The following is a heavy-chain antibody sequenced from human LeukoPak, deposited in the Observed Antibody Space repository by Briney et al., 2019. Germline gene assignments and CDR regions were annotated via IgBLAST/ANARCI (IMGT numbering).Heavy chain of an antibody. CDR2: IYTSGST. J-gene: IGHJ4*02. Sequence: SETLSLTCTVSGGSISSYYWSWIRQPAGKGLEWIGRIYTSGSTNYSPSLKSRVTMSVDTSKNQFSLKLSSVTAADTAVYYCAREMFQYYDSSGTLRDWGRGTLVTVSS. V-gene: IGHV4-4*07. D-gene: IGHD3-22*01. CDR3: AREMFQYYDSSGTLRD. CDR1: GGSISSYY.